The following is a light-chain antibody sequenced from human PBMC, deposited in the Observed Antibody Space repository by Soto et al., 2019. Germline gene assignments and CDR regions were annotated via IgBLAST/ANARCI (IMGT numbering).Light chain of an antibody. Sequence: IQLTQSPSSLSASVGDRVTISCRASQGIANFLAWYQQKPGKAPKLLIYGASTLQSGLTSRFSGSGPGTYVTLPITSLQPEDCANKYCHQLNSFPIPFGPGNKVDI. CDR2: GAS. CDR3: HQLNSFPIP. V-gene: IGKV1-9*01. CDR1: QGIANF. J-gene: IGKJ3*01.